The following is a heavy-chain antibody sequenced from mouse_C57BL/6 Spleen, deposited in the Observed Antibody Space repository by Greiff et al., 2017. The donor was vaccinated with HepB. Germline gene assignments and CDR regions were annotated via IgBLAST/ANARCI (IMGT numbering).Heavy chain of an antibody. CDR3: ARDGDDWYFDV. Sequence: EVKLVESGGGLVKPGGSLKLSCAASGFTFSSYAMSWVRQTPEKRLEWVATISDGGSYTYYPDNVKGRFPISRDNAKNNLYLQMSHLKSEDTAMYYCARDGDDWYFDVWGTGTTVTVSS. V-gene: IGHV5-4*01. J-gene: IGHJ1*03. CDR2: ISDGGSYT. CDR1: GFTFSSYA. D-gene: IGHD3-3*01.